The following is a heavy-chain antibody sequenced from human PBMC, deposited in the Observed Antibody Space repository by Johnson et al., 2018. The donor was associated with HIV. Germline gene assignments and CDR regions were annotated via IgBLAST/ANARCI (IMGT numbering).Heavy chain of an antibody. CDR3: ARFSLGQGVGFGDDGFDI. J-gene: IGHJ3*02. CDR2: ISSNGGST. V-gene: IGHV3-64*01. CDR1: GFTFSSYA. Sequence: VQLVESGGGLVQPGGSLRLSCAASGFTFSSYAMHWVRQAPGKGLEYVSAISSNGGSTYYANSVKGRFTISRDNSKNTLYLQMGSLRAVDMAVYYCARFSLGQGVGFGDDGFDIWGQGTMVTVYS. D-gene: IGHD3-10*01.